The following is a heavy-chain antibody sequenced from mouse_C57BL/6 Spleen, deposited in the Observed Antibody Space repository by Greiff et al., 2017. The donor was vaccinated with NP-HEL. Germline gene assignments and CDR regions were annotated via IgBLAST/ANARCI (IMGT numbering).Heavy chain of an antibody. CDR3: ARREFITTVVVDY. J-gene: IGHJ2*01. CDR2: IYPGSGST. Sequence: VKLQQPGAELVKPGASVKMSCKASGYTFTSYWITWVKQRPGQGLEWIGDIYPGSGSTNYNEKFKSKATLTVDTSSSTAYMQLSSLTSEDSAVYYGARREFITTVVVDYWGQGTTLTVSS. CDR1: GYTFTSYW. D-gene: IGHD1-1*01. V-gene: IGHV1-55*01.